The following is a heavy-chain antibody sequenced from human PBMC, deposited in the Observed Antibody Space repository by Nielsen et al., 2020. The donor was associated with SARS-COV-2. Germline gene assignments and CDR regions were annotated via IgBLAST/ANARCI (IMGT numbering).Heavy chain of an antibody. J-gene: IGHJ4*02. V-gene: IGHV1-3*01. CDR3: ARVSGSYCDY. CDR2: INAGNGNT. D-gene: IGHD1-26*01. CDR1: GYTFTSYA. Sequence: ASVKVSCKASGYTFTSYAMHWVRQAPGQRLEWMGWINAGNGNTKYSQKFQGRVTITRDTSTSTAYMELRSLRSDDTAVYYCARVSGSYCDYWGQGTLVTVSS.